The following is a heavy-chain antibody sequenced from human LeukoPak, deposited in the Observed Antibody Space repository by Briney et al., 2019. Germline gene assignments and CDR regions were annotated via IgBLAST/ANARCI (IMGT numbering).Heavy chain of an antibody. CDR3: ARHSGYSYGYAYYYYYMDV. CDR1: GGSVSSSSYY. CDR2: IYYSGST. Sequence: SETLSLTCTVSGGSVSSSSYYWGWIRQPPGQGLEWIGSIYYSGSTYYNPSLKSRVTISVDPSKNQFSLKLSSVTAADTAVYYCARHSGYSYGYAYYYYYMDVWGKGTTVTVSS. V-gene: IGHV4-39*01. J-gene: IGHJ6*03. D-gene: IGHD5-18*01.